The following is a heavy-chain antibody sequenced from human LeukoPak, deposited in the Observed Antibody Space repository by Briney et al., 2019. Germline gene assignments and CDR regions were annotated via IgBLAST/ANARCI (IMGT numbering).Heavy chain of an antibody. J-gene: IGHJ4*02. Sequence: SETLSLTCAVYGGSVSGYYWSWIRQPPEKGLEWIGEISHRGRTHYTPSLQSRVAMSVDTSKNQFALNLNSVTAADTAVYYCARVPLRFLEPFDYWGQGILVTVSS. CDR1: GGSVSGYY. D-gene: IGHD3-3*01. CDR2: ISHRGRT. CDR3: ARVPLRFLEPFDY. V-gene: IGHV4-34*01.